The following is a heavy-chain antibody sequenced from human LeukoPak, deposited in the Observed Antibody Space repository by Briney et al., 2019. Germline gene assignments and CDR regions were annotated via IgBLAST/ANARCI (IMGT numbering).Heavy chain of an antibody. CDR2: IIPIFGTA. CDR3: ARGDYYDRRLDY. V-gene: IGHV1-69*13. D-gene: IGHD3-22*01. J-gene: IGHJ4*02. CDR1: GGTFSSYA. Sequence: SVKVSCKASGGTFSSYAISWVRQAPGQGREGMGGIIPIFGTANYAQKFQGRVTITADESTSTAYMELSSLRSEDTAVYYCARGDYYDRRLDYWGQGTLVTVSS.